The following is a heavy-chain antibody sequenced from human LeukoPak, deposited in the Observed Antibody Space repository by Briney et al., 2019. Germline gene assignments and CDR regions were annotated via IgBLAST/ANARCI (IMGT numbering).Heavy chain of an antibody. V-gene: IGHV1-18*01. J-gene: IGHJ4*02. Sequence: ASVKVSCKASGYTFTSYDINWVRQATGQGLEWMGWMNPNSGNTNYAQKLQGRVTMTTDTSTSTAYMELRSLRSDDTAVYYCARDVYSIAAAGTFDYWGQGTLVTVSS. D-gene: IGHD6-13*01. CDR3: ARDVYSIAAAGTFDY. CDR2: MNPNSGNT. CDR1: GYTFTSYD.